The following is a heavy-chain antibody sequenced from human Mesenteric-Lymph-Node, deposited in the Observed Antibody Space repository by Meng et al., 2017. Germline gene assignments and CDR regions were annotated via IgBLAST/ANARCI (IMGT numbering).Heavy chain of an antibody. D-gene: IGHD3-22*01. CDR1: GFTFSGSW. J-gene: IGHJ6*02. CDR3: VWTYYSDSCARV. CDR2: IRNSAYGVTT. Sequence: GESLKISCAGSGFTFSGSWLAWVRQAPGKGLEWVGRIRNSAYGVTTDYAAPVKGRFSISRDDSKNMAFLQMNSLETEDTAVYYCVWTYYSDSCARVWGQGTTVTVSS. V-gene: IGHV3-15*01.